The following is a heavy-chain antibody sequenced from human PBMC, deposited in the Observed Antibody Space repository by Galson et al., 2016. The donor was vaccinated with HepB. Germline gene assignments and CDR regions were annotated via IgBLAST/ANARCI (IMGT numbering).Heavy chain of an antibody. Sequence: SLRLSCAGSGFTFSEDSMNWVRQAPGKGLEWVSSISSRSNYIYYADSVKGRFTISRDNAKKSVYLQRNSLRAEDTAVYYCARRIVVAPSDWFDPWGQGTLVTVSS. V-gene: IGHV3-21*01. CDR3: ARRIVVAPSDWFDP. CDR2: ISSRSNYI. J-gene: IGHJ5*02. CDR1: GFTFSEDS. D-gene: IGHD2-21*01.